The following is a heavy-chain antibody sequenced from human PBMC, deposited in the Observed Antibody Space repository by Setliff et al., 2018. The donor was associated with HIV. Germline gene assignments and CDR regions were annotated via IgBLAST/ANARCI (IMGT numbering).Heavy chain of an antibody. CDR1: GYTFSSYG. CDR3: ATDRPTYYDYVWGSPNGRKAFDI. V-gene: IGHV1-18*01. Sequence: ASVKVSCKASGYTFSSYGISWVRQAPGQGLEWVGWISAYNGDTTYAQKFQGRVTMTEDTSTDTAYMELSSLRSEDTAVYYCATDRPTYYDYVWGSPNGRKAFDIWGQGTMVTVSS. J-gene: IGHJ3*02. CDR2: ISAYNGDT. D-gene: IGHD3-16*01.